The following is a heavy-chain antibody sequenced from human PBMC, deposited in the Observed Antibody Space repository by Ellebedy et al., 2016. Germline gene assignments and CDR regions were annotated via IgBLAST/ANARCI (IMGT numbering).Heavy chain of an antibody. CDR2: ISSSSSTI. CDR3: ARDQEWELLGGFDY. Sequence: GGSLRLSCAASGFTFSSYSMNWVRQAPGKGLEWVSYISSSSSTIYYADSVKGRFTISRDNAKNSLYLQMNSLRDEDTAVYYCARDQEWELLGGFDYWGQGTLVTVSS. D-gene: IGHD1-26*01. V-gene: IGHV3-48*02. CDR1: GFTFSSYS. J-gene: IGHJ4*02.